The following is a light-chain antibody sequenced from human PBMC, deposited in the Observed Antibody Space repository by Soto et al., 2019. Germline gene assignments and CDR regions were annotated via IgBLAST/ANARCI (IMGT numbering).Light chain of an antibody. J-gene: IGKJ2*01. CDR3: QQYGSSLYT. CDR1: QSVSSSY. V-gene: IGKV3-20*01. Sequence: EIVLTQSPGTLSLSPGERATLSCRASQSVSSSYLAWYQQKPGQAPRLLIYGASRRATGIPDRFSGSGSGTDFTLTISSLEPEDFAVYYCQQYGSSLYTFGQGTKLEIK. CDR2: GAS.